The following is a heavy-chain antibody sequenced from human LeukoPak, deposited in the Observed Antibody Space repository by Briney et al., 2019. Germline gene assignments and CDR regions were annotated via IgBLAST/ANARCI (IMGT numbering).Heavy chain of an antibody. J-gene: IGHJ4*02. CDR3: AREFSGYIDS. D-gene: IGHD1-26*01. CDR2: INPSGGGT. CDR1: GYTFINYY. Sequence: ASVKVSCKASGYTFINYYMHWVRQAPGQGLEWMGIINPSGGGTSYAQKLQGRVTMTRDTSTSTVYMEVSSLRSEDTAVYYCAREFSGYIDSWGQGTLVTVSS. V-gene: IGHV1-46*01.